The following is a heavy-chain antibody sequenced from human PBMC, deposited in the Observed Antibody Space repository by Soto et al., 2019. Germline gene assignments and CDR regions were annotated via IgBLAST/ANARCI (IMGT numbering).Heavy chain of an antibody. CDR3: ARDQGLRYFDWSNSFNWFDP. CDR1: GSRFSNYV. D-gene: IGHD3-9*01. CDR2: IIPIFNST. Sequence: SVKVSCKVSGSRFSNYVISWVRQAPGHGLEWLGRIIPIFNSTKYAQSFQGRVTITADKSTSTASLELSSLRSDDTAVYYCARDQGLRYFDWSNSFNWFDPWGQGTLVTVS. J-gene: IGHJ5*02. V-gene: IGHV1-69*06.